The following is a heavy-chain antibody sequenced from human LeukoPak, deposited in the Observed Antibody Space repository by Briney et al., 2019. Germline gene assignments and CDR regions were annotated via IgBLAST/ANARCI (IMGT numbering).Heavy chain of an antibody. V-gene: IGHV4-59*01. Sequence: SETLSLTCTVSGGSINSYYWSWIRQPPGKGLEWIGYIYYSGSTNYNPSLKSRVTMSVDTSKNQFSLKLTSVTAADTAVYYCARDLKIGYNSGWYRFDYWGQGTLVTVSS. CDR3: ARDLKIGYNSGWYRFDY. CDR1: GGSINSYY. CDR2: IYYSGST. D-gene: IGHD6-19*01. J-gene: IGHJ4*02.